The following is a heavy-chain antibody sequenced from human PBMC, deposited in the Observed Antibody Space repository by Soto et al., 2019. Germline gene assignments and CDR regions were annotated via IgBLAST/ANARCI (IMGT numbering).Heavy chain of an antibody. J-gene: IGHJ4*02. CDR3: ARSYVQSRPIDY. D-gene: IGHD3-10*02. CDR1: GYALTAYY. Sequence: QEQLVQSGAEVKKPGASVKVSCKASGYALTAYYIHWVCQAPGQGREWMGIMNPGDGSTRYAQMFQGRVTMIIDTSTSTVYMELNSLRSEDTAVYFCARSYVQSRPIDYWGQGTLVTVSS. V-gene: IGHV1-46*01. CDR2: MNPGDGST.